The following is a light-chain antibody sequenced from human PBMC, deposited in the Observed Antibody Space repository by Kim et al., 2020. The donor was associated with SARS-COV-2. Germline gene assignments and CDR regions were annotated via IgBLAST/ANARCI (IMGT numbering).Light chain of an antibody. CDR1: QNINNY. V-gene: IGKV1-39*01. J-gene: IGKJ1*01. CDR3: QQSYNTSWT. CDR2: DAS. Sequence: DIQMTQSPSSLSASVGDRVTITCRASQNINNYLNWFQQKPGKAPRLLISDASNLRSGVPSRFSGSGSGTDFSLTISSLQPADFATYYCQQSYNTSWTIGRGTKVDIK.